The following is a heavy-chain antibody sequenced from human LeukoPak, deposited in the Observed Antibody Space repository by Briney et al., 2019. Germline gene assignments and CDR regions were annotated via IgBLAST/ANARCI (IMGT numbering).Heavy chain of an antibody. CDR1: GFTFSSYW. Sequence: GESLRLSCAASGFTFSSYWMSWVRQAPGKGLEWVANVKQDGSEKYYVDSVRGRFTISRENARNSLYLQMNSLRAEDTAVYYCARNLGAGSWYGFDYWGQGTLVTVSS. V-gene: IGHV3-7*01. J-gene: IGHJ4*02. CDR2: VKQDGSEK. CDR3: ARNLGAGSWYGFDY. D-gene: IGHD6-13*01.